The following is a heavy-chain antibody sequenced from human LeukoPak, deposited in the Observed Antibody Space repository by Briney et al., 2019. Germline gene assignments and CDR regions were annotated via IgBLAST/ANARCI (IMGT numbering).Heavy chain of an antibody. Sequence: GGPLRLSCAASGFTFSSYEMNWVRQAPGKGLESVSYISSSGSTIYYADSVKGRFTISRDNAKNSLYLQMNSLRAEDTAVYYCARVVVVVAATRDAFDIWGQGTMVTVSS. CDR1: GFTFSSYE. J-gene: IGHJ3*02. CDR3: ARVVVVVAATRDAFDI. V-gene: IGHV3-48*03. CDR2: ISSSGSTI. D-gene: IGHD2-15*01.